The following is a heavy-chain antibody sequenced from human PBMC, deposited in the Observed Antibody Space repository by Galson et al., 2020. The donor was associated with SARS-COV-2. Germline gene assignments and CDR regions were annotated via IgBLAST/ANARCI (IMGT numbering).Heavy chain of an antibody. J-gene: IGHJ6*03. CDR1: GGTFSSYA. V-gene: IGHV1-69*10. CDR2: IIHILGIA. Sequence: SVKVSCKASGGTFSSYAISWVRQAPGQGLEWMGGIIHILGIANSAQKFQGRVTITADKSTSTAYMELSSLRSEDTAVYYCARDPGYCSSTSCSDGYYYYMDVWGKGTTVTVSS. D-gene: IGHD2-2*01. CDR3: ARDPGYCSSTSCSDGYYYYMDV.